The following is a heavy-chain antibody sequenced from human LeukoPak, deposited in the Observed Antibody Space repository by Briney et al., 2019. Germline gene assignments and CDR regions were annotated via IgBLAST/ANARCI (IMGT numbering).Heavy chain of an antibody. J-gene: IGHJ4*02. CDR1: GFTFSSYA. V-gene: IGHV3-23*01. Sequence: GGSLRLSCAASGFTFSSYAMSWVRQAPGKGLEWVSAISGSGGSTYYADSVKGRFTISRDNSKNTPYLQMNSLRAEDTAVYYCAKAYCSSTSCPHNYWGQGTLVTVSS. D-gene: IGHD2-2*01. CDR2: ISGSGGST. CDR3: AKAYCSSTSCPHNY.